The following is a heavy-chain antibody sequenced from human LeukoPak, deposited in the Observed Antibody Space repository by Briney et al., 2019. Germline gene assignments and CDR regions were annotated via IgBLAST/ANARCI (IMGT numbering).Heavy chain of an antibody. D-gene: IGHD5-24*01. Sequence: GGSLRLSCAASGFTFDEYAMHWVRQAPGKGLEWVSGISWSGGNTGYADSVKGRFTISRDNAKNSLYLQMNSLRDEDTAFYYCAKGSGSRRDGYNWGSWLDPWGQGTLVTVSS. J-gene: IGHJ5*02. CDR1: GFTFDEYA. CDR2: ISWSGGNT. V-gene: IGHV3-9*01. CDR3: AKGSGSRRDGYNWGSWLDP.